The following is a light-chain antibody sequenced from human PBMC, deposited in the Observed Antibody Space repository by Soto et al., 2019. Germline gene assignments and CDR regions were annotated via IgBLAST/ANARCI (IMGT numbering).Light chain of an antibody. CDR2: GAS. CDR3: QQYGPSFN. J-gene: IGKJ4*01. Sequence: EIVLTQSPGTLSLSPGERATLSCRASQSVNSRYLAWFQQKPGQPPRLLVYGASSRATGIPDRFSGSGSGTDFTLTISKMEPEDFAVYYCQQYGPSFNFGRGTKVEIK. CDR1: QSVNSRY. V-gene: IGKV3-20*01.